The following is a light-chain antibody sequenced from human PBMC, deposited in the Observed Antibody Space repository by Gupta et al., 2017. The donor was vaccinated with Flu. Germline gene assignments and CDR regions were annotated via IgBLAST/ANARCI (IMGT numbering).Light chain of an antibody. J-gene: IGLJ1*01. Sequence: QSVLTQPPSVSGAPGPRVTISCTGSASDIGAGYDVHWYQQLPGTVPRLLIYANTNRPSDVPDRFSGSRSGASASLAITGLQAEDEANYYCQSYDNSLSASVFGTGTMVIVL. CDR1: ASDIGAGYD. CDR3: QSYDNSLSASV. V-gene: IGLV1-40*01. CDR2: ANT.